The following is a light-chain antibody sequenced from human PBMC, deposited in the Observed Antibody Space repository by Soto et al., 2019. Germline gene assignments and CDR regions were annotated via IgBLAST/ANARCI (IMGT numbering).Light chain of an antibody. J-gene: IGLJ1*01. CDR3: ASITRSSTSV. V-gene: IGLV2-14*01. CDR2: DVT. Sequence: QSALSQPASVSGSPGQSITISCTGTSSDVGGFEYVSWYQHQPGKAPKLIIYDVTKRPSGVSNRFSGSKSGNTASLTISGIQAEDEGAYYCASITRSSTSVFGTGTKVTVL. CDR1: SSDVGGFEY.